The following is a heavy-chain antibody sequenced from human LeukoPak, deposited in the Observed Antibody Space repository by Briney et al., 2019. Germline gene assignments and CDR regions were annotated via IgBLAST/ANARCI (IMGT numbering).Heavy chain of an antibody. V-gene: IGHV3-74*01. D-gene: IGHD6-19*01. J-gene: IGHJ4*02. Sequence: GGSLRLSCAASGFSLSRYWMHWVRQAPGKGLVWVARIHSDGIGTTYADSVKGRFTISRDNAKNTVSLQMNSLRAEDTAVYYCARGGVGCFDYWGQGTLVTVSS. CDR3: ARGGVGCFDY. CDR2: IHSDGIGT. CDR1: GFSLSRYW.